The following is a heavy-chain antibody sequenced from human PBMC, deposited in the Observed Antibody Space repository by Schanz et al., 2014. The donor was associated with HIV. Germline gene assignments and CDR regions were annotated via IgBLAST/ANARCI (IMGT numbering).Heavy chain of an antibody. CDR2: VIGSGVRT. D-gene: IGHD1-26*01. CDR1: GFTFTNHA. J-gene: IGHJ4*02. V-gene: IGHV3-23*04. CDR3: AKAKGSYSATTFYFDF. Sequence: VQVVESGGGVVQPGRSLTLSCAASGFTFTNHALSWVRQAPGRGLEWVSTVIGSGVRTIYADSVKGRFTISRDNSKNTLSLHMNSLRVEDTAVYYCAKAKGSYSATTFYFDFWGQGTLVTVSS.